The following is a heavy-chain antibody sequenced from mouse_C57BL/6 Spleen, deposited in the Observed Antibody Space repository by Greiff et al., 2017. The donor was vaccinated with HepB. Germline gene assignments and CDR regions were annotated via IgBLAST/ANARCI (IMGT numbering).Heavy chain of an antibody. D-gene: IGHD1-1*01. CDR1: GYAFSSSW. CDR2: IYPGDGDT. CDR3: AGYYYGSSPAGFAY. Sequence: VQLQQSGPELVKPGASVKISCKASGYAFSSSWMNWVKQRPGKGLEWIGRIYPGDGDTNYNGKFKGKATLTADKSSSTAYMQLSSLTSEDSAVYFWAGYYYGSSPAGFAYWGQGTLVTVSA. V-gene: IGHV1-82*01. J-gene: IGHJ3*01.